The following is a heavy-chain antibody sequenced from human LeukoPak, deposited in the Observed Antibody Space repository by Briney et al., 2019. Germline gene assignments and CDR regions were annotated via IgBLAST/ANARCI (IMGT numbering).Heavy chain of an antibody. CDR3: ARESWGFYWYFDL. J-gene: IGHJ2*01. Sequence: ASETLSLTCTVSGGSISSSSYYWGWIRQPPGKGLEWIGSIYYSGSTYYNPSLKSRVTISVDTSKNQFSLKLSSVTAADTAVYYCARESWGFYWYFDLWGRGTLVTVSS. CDR1: GGSISSSSYY. CDR2: IYYSGST. V-gene: IGHV4-39*02. D-gene: IGHD7-27*01.